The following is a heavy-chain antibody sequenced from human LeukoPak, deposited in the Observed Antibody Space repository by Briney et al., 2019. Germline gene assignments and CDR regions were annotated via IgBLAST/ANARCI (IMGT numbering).Heavy chain of an antibody. V-gene: IGHV1-69*04. J-gene: IGHJ4*02. D-gene: IGHD4-17*01. CDR3: ARDLLMTTVTRGYFDY. CDR1: GGTFSSYA. CDR2: IIPILGIA. Sequence: ASVKVSCKASGGTFSSYAISWVRQAPGQGLEWMGRIIPILGIANYAQKFQGRVTITADKSTSTAYMELSSLRSEDTAVYYCARDLLMTTVTRGYFDYWGQGTLVTVSS.